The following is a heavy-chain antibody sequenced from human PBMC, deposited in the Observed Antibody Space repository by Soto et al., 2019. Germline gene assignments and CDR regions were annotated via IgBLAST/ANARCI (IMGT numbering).Heavy chain of an antibody. V-gene: IGHV3-74*03. Sequence: GGSLRLSCAASGLTFRSYWMHWVRQAPGKGLVWVSRINTDGSVAMYVDTVKGRFNISRDNAKNNLYLPMNSLRAEDTAVYCSVRNMRLCGLVSWGEATLVTVSS. CDR1: GLTFRSYW. CDR3: VRNMRLCGLVS. J-gene: IGHJ4*02. CDR2: INTDGSVA. D-gene: IGHD3-16*01.